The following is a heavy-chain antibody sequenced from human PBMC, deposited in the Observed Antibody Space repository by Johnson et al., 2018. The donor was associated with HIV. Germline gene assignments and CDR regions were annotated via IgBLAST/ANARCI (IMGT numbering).Heavy chain of an antibody. CDR1: GFTFSTYG. D-gene: IGHD6-19*01. J-gene: IGHJ3*02. CDR3: ARGEGSGWHLAGAFDI. CDR2: MWYDGSNK. V-gene: IGHV3-33*01. Sequence: QVQLVESGGGVVQPGRSLRLSCAASGFTFSTYGMHCVRQAPGKGLEWVAVMWYDGSNKYYADSVKGRFTISRDNSKNTLYLQMNSLGAEDTAVYYCARGEGSGWHLAGAFDIWGQGTMVTVSS.